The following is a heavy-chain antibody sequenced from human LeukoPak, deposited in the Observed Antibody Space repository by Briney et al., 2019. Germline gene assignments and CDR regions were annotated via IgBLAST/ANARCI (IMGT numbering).Heavy chain of an antibody. Sequence: ASVNVSCMPSGYRLSSVGISWVRQAPGQGLEWIGWVSTYNSETNYAPKFQARVTMTKDTSTSTVLLEMWSLRADDTAVYYCVIDNWNEFDPWGQGTLVTVSS. CDR3: VIDNWNEFDP. V-gene: IGHV1-18*01. D-gene: IGHD1-1*01. CDR2: VSTYNSET. J-gene: IGHJ5*02. CDR1: GYRLSSVG.